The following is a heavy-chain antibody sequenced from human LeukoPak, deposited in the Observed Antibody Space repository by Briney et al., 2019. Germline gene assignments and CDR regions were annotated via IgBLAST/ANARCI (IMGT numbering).Heavy chain of an antibody. V-gene: IGHV4-30-4*01. D-gene: IGHD5-24*01. CDR1: GGSISSGDYY. CDR3: ARDGRDGYNLGSALDY. J-gene: IGHJ4*02. CDR2: IYYSGGT. Sequence: SETLSLTCTVSGGSISSGDYYWSWIRQPPGKGLEWIGYIYYSGGTYYNPSLKSRVTISVDTSKNQFSLKLSSVTAADTAVYYCARDGRDGYNLGSALDYWGQGTLVTVSS.